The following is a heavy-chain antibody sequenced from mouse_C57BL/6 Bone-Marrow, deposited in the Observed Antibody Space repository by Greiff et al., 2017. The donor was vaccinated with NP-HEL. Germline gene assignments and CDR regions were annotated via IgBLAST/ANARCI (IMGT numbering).Heavy chain of an antibody. V-gene: IGHV14-1*01. D-gene: IGHD1-1*01. CDR1: GFNIKDYY. CDR3: TTWGYYYGSSYWYFDV. J-gene: IGHJ1*03. Sequence: VQLQQSGAELVRPGASVKLSCTASGFNIKDYYMHWVKQRPEQGLEWIGRIDPGDGDTEYAPKFQGKATMTADTSSNTAYLQLSSLTSEDTAVYYCTTWGYYYGSSYWYFDVWGTGTTVTVSS. CDR2: IDPGDGDT.